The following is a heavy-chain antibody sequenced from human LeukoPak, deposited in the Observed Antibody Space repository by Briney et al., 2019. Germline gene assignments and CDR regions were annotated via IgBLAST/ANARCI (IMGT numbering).Heavy chain of an antibody. Sequence: EASVKVSCKASGYTFTSYYIHWVRQAPGQGLEWMGIINPSGGSTSYAQKFQGRVTMTRDTSTSTVYMELSSLRSEDTAVYYCARPIACLGYCSGGSLAYWGQGTLVTVSS. J-gene: IGHJ4*02. CDR3: ARPIACLGYCSGGSLAY. CDR2: INPSGGST. CDR1: GYTFTSYY. D-gene: IGHD2-15*01. V-gene: IGHV1-46*01.